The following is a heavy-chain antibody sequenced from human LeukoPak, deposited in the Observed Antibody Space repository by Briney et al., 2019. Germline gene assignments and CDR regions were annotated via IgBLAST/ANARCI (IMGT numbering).Heavy chain of an antibody. D-gene: IGHD6-19*01. CDR3: ARGQWLGHDAFDI. CDR2: INPSGST. Sequence: ASVKVSCKASGYTFSSYYMHWVRQAPGQGLEWMGIINPSGSTSNAQKFQGRVTMTRDMSTTTVYMELSSLRSEDTDVYYCARGQWLGHDAFDIWGLGTMVTVSS. V-gene: IGHV1-46*01. CDR1: GYTFSSYY. J-gene: IGHJ3*02.